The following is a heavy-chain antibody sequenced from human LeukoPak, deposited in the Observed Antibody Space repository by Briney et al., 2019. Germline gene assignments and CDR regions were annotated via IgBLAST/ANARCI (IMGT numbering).Heavy chain of an antibody. J-gene: IGHJ4*02. D-gene: IGHD4-17*01. CDR1: GGSFSGYY. V-gene: IGHV4-34*01. CDR3: AIGTMTTVTYYVDY. Sequence: SETLSLTCAVYGGSFSGYYWSWIRQPPGKGLEWIGEINHSGSTNYNPSLKSRVTISVDTSKNQFSLKLSSVTAADTAVYYCAIGTMTTVTYYVDYWGQGTLVTVSS. CDR2: INHSGST.